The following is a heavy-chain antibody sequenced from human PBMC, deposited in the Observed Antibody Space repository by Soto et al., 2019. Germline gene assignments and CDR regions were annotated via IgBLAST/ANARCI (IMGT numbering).Heavy chain of an antibody. CDR1: GFSFGDSY. D-gene: IGHD2-21*01. CDR2: ISGGSSYT. V-gene: IGHV3-11*06. J-gene: IGHJ4*02. CDR3: AKTIVAASGYYFDH. Sequence: QVQLVESGGGLVKPGGSLRLACAASGFSFGDSYRSGVRQAPGKGLEWLSYISGGSSYTNYADSVKGRFTISRDNAKRSLYLEMNSLRADDTAVYYCAKTIVAASGYYFDHWGQGNLVTVSS.